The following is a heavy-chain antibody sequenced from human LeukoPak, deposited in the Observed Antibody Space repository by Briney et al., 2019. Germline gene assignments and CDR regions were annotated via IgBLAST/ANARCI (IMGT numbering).Heavy chain of an antibody. CDR1: GYTFTGYY. CDR2: IIPIFGTA. CDR3: ARDGGARGDIAVAGTGINWYFDL. V-gene: IGHV1-69*06. J-gene: IGHJ2*01. D-gene: IGHD6-19*01. Sequence: ASVKVSCKASGYTFTGYYMHWVRQAPGQGLEWMGGIIPIFGTANYAQKFQGRVTITADKSTSTAYMELSSLRSEDTAVYYCARDGGARGDIAVAGTGINWYFDLWGRGTLVTVSS.